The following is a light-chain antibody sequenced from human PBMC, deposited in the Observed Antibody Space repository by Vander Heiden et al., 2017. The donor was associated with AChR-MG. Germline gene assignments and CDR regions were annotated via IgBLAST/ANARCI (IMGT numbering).Light chain of an antibody. J-gene: IGKJ2*01. V-gene: IGKV1-5*03. CDR1: QSIVTG. CDR3: QQVDTYPVS. CDR2: KAS. Sequence: DIERTQFPSALSASVGDKVTITRRDSQSIVTGLAWYQQRPAKAPKLLIYKASSLESGVPSRFSGSGSGTDFTLTISSLQPDDLATYYCQQVDTYPVSFGQGTKLEIK.